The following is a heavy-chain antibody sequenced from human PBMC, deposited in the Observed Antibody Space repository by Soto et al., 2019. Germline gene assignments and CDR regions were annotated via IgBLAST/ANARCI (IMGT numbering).Heavy chain of an antibody. CDR3: ARHNYDSSGTAVDD. D-gene: IGHD3-22*01. V-gene: IGHV4-31*03. CDR1: DGSISSGGNY. J-gene: IGHJ6*02. CDR2: IYYSGSI. Sequence: SLCLNYTVSDGSISSGGNYFSCISPHPGKDLEWIGYIYYSGSIYYIPSLKSRVTISVDTSKNQFSLKLSSVSASDSSVYYCARHNYDSSGTAVDDWGQGTTVTVS.